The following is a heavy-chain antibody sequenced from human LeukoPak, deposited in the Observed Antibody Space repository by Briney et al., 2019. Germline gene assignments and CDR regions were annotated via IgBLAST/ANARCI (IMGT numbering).Heavy chain of an antibody. CDR2: IYPGDSDT. Sequence: PGESLKISCKGSGYSFTSYWIGWVRQVPGKGLEWMGIIYPGDSDTRYSPSFQGQVTISADKSISTAYLQWSSLKASDTAMYYCASSSGYYGDAFDIWGQGTMVTVSS. D-gene: IGHD3-22*01. V-gene: IGHV5-51*01. CDR3: ASSSGYYGDAFDI. J-gene: IGHJ3*02. CDR1: GYSFTSYW.